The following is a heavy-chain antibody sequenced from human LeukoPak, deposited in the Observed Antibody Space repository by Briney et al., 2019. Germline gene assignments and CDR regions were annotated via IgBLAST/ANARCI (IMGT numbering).Heavy chain of an antibody. CDR2: INPNSGGT. CDR1: GGTFSSYA. Sequence: ASVKVSCKASGGTFSSYAISWVRQAPGQGLEWRGWINPNSGGTNYAQKFQGWVTMTRDTSISTAYMELSRLRSDDTAVYYCARGGSSDYYGSGSTDFDPWGQGTLVTVSS. J-gene: IGHJ5*02. D-gene: IGHD3-10*01. CDR3: ARGGSSDYYGSGSTDFDP. V-gene: IGHV1-2*04.